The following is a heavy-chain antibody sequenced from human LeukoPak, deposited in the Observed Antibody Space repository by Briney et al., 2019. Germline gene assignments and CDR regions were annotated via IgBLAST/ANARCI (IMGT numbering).Heavy chain of an antibody. D-gene: IGHD1-14*01. CDR3: AKEGRNQNWFDP. Sequence: GGSLRLSCAASGFNFSSYWMSWVRQIPGKGLEWVANIKPDGGEESYADSVRGRFSISRDNAKNSLFLQMNSLRAEDMALYYCAKEGRNQNWFDPWGQGTLVTVSS. CDR2: IKPDGGEE. J-gene: IGHJ5*02. CDR1: GFNFSSYW. V-gene: IGHV3-7*03.